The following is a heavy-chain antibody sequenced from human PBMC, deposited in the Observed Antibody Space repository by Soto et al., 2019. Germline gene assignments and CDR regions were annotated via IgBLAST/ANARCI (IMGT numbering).Heavy chain of an antibody. Sequence: ASVKVSCKASGYTITRYAMHWVRQAPGQRLEWMGWINAGNGNTKYSQKFQGRVTITRDTSASTAYMGLSSLRSEDTAVYYCARDHSSSYLFDYWGQGTLVTVSS. J-gene: IGHJ4*02. CDR2: INAGNGNT. CDR3: ARDHSSSYLFDY. D-gene: IGHD6-6*01. CDR1: GYTITRYA. V-gene: IGHV1-3*01.